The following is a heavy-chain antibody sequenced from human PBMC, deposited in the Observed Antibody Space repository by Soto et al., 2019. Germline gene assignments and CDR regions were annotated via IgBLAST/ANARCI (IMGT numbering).Heavy chain of an antibody. CDR1: GFSVSANY. CDR3: AKEDIVLMVYAPLLGMDV. Sequence: GGSLRLSCVASGFSVSANYMTWMRQAPGKGLEWVSVIHGGGNTYYADSVKGRFTISRDNSKNTLYLQMNSLRAEDTAVYYCAKEDIVLMVYAPLLGMDVWGQGTTVTVSS. D-gene: IGHD2-8*01. CDR2: IHGGGNT. V-gene: IGHV3-53*01. J-gene: IGHJ6*02.